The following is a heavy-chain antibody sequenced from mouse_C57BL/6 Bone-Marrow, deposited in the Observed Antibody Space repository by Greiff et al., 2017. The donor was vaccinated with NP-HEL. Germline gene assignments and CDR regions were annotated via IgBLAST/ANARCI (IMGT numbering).Heavy chain of an antibody. CDR2: IYPSDSET. CDR1: GYTFTSYW. CDR3: ARCRQLRRGHWYFDV. J-gene: IGHJ1*03. D-gene: IGHD3-2*02. V-gene: IGHV1-61*01. Sequence: VQLQQPGAELVRPGSSVKLSCKASGYTFTSYWMDWVKQRPGQGLEWIGNIYPSDSETHCNQKFKDKATLTVDKSSSTAYMQLSSLTSEDSAVYYCARCRQLRRGHWYFDVWGTGTTVTVSS.